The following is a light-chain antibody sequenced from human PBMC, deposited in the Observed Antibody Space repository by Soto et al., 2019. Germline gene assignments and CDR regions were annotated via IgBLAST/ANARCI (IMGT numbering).Light chain of an antibody. Sequence: QSALTQPASVSGSPGQSITISCTGTSSDVGGYNYVSWYHQHPCKAPKLLIYDVTNRPSVVSNRFSGSKSGNTASLTISGLQAEDEADYYCNSYTSSSNLVFGGGTQVTVL. CDR3: NSYTSSSNLV. CDR2: DVT. V-gene: IGLV2-14*01. J-gene: IGLJ3*02. CDR1: SSDVGGYNY.